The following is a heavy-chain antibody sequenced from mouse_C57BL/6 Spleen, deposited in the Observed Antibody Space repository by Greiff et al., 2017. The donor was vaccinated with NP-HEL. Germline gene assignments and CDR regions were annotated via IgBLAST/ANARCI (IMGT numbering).Heavy chain of an antibody. CDR1: GYTFPSYG. CDR2: IYPRSGNT. D-gene: IGHD1-1*01. CDR3: ASNYYGSSYLDY. V-gene: IGHV1-81*01. Sequence: QVQLQQSGAELARPGASVKLSCKASGYTFPSYGISWVKQRTGQGLEWIGEIYPRSGNTYYNEKFKGKATLTADKSSSTAYMELRSLTSEDSAVYFCASNYYGSSYLDYWGQGTTLTVSS. J-gene: IGHJ2*01.